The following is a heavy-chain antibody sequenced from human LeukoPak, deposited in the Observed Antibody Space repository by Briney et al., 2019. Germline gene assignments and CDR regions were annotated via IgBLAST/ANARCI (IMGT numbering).Heavy chain of an antibody. V-gene: IGHV3-7*01. CDR2: IKQDGSEK. CDR3: ARGFGELNSYYYMDV. J-gene: IGHJ6*03. D-gene: IGHD3-10*01. CDR1: GFTFSSYW. Sequence: GGSLRLSCAASGFTFSSYWMSWVRQAPGKGLEWVANIKQDGSEKYYEDSVKGRFTISRDNAKNSLYLQMNSLRAEETAVYHCARGFGELNSYYYMDVWGKGTTVTVSS.